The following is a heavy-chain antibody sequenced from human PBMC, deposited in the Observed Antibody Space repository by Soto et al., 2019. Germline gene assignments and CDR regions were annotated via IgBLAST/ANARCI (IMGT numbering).Heavy chain of an antibody. CDR3: ARAGRITIFGVVIILGGMDV. Sequence: SETLSLTCAVYGGSFSGYYWSWIRQPPGKGLEWIGEINHSGSTNYNPSLKSRVTISVDTSKNQFSLKLSSVTAADTAVYYCARAGRITIFGVVIILGGMDVWGQGTTVTVSS. V-gene: IGHV4-34*01. D-gene: IGHD3-3*01. J-gene: IGHJ6*02. CDR2: INHSGST. CDR1: GGSFSGYY.